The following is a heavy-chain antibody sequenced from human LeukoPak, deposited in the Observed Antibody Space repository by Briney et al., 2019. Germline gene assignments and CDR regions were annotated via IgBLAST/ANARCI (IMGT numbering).Heavy chain of an antibody. V-gene: IGHV4-59*11. CDR1: GGSISSHY. CDR3: AREQLGVDP. Sequence: SETLSLTCTVSGGSISSHYWSWIRRPPGKGLEWIGYIYYSGSTNYNPSLKSRVTISVDTSKNQFSLKLSSVTAADTAVYYCAREQLGVDPWGQGTLVTVSS. D-gene: IGHD6-6*01. J-gene: IGHJ5*02. CDR2: IYYSGST.